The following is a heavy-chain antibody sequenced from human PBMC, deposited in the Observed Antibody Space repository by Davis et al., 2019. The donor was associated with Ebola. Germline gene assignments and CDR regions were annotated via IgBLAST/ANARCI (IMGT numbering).Heavy chain of an antibody. V-gene: IGHV1-2*04. D-gene: IGHD5-18*01. CDR3: AGRAGYGRDDAFDI. J-gene: IGHJ3*02. CDR2: INPNSGGT. CDR1: GYTFTGYY. Sequence: ASVKVSCKASGYTFTGYYMHWVRQAPGQGLEWMGWINPNSGGTNYAQKFQGWVTMTRDTSISTAYMELSRLRSDDTAVYYCAGRAGYGRDDAFDIWGQGTMVTVSS.